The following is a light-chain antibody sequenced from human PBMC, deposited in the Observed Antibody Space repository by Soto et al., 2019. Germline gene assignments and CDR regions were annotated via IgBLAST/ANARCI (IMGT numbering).Light chain of an antibody. V-gene: IGKV3-15*01. J-gene: IGKJ4*01. CDR2: GAS. CDR1: QSVSSN. CDR3: QQRSNWPLT. Sequence: EIVMTHSPATLSVSPGERATLSCRASQSVSSNLAWYQQKPGQAPRLLIYGASTRATGIPARFSGSGSETEFTLTISSLQAEDSAVYYCQQRSNWPLTFGGGTKVDIK.